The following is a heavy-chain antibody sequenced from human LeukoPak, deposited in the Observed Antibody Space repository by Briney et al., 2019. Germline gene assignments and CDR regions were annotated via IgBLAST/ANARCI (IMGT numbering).Heavy chain of an antibody. D-gene: IGHD5-18*01. CDR1: GYTFTSYG. J-gene: IGHJ6*03. Sequence: ASVKVSCKASGYTFTSYGISWVRQAPGQGLEWMGWISAYNGNTNYAQKLQGRVTMTTDTSTSTAYMELRSLRSDDTAVYYCARESPSGYSYGLPYYYYYYMDVWGKGTTVTVSS. CDR2: ISAYNGNT. V-gene: IGHV1-18*01. CDR3: ARESPSGYSYGLPYYYYYYMDV.